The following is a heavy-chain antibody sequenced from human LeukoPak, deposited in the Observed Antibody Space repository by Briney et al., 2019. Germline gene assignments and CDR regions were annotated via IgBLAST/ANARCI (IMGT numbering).Heavy chain of an antibody. V-gene: IGHV3-7*01. Sequence: GGSLRLSCAASGFTFSSYWMSWVRQAPGKGLEWVANIKQDGSEKYYVDSVKGRFTISRDNAKNSLYLQMNSLRAEDTAVYYCARMGYSGSYGFDYWGQGTLVTVSS. CDR3: ARMGYSGSYGFDY. CDR2: IKQDGSEK. CDR1: GFTFSSYW. D-gene: IGHD1-26*01. J-gene: IGHJ4*02.